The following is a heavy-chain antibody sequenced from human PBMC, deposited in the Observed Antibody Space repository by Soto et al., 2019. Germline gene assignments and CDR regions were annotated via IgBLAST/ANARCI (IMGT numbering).Heavy chain of an antibody. CDR1: GFTFSSYG. D-gene: IGHD2-2*01. CDR2: IWYDGSNK. J-gene: IGHJ6*02. V-gene: IGHV3-33*01. Sequence: PGGSLRLSCAASGFTFSSYGMHWVRQAPGKGLEWVAVIWYDGSNKYYADSVKGRFTISRDNSKNTLYLQMNSLRAEDTAVYYCARSIHCISTSCYYYYYYYYGMDVWGQGTTVTVSS. CDR3: ARSIHCISTSCYYYYYYYYGMDV.